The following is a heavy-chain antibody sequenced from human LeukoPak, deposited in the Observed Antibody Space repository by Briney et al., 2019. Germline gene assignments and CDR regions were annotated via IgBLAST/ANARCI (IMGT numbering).Heavy chain of an antibody. J-gene: IGHJ4*02. CDR1: GGSISSGSYY. CDR2: IYTSGST. V-gene: IGHV4-61*02. Sequence: SETLSLTCTVSGGSISSGSYYWSWIRQTAGKGLEWIGRIYTSGSTNYNPSLKSRVAISVDTSKNQFSLKLSSVTAADTAVYYCASLVDGYYGSGTDTNGDYWGQGTLVTVSS. CDR3: ASLVDGYYGSGTDTNGDY. D-gene: IGHD3-10*01.